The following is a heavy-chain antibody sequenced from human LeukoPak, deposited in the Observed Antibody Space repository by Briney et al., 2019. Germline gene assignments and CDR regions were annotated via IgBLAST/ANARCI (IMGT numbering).Heavy chain of an antibody. CDR3: ARDLYYDFWSGYSYGMDV. V-gene: IGHV1-2*06. J-gene: IGHJ6*02. CDR2: INPNSGGT. Sequence: ASVKVSCKASGYTFTGYYMHWVRQAPGQGLEWMGRINPNSGGTNYAQKFQGRVTMTRDTSISTAYMELSRLRSDDTAVYYCARDLYYDFWSGYSYGMDVWGQGTTVTVPS. D-gene: IGHD3-3*01. CDR1: GYTFTGYY.